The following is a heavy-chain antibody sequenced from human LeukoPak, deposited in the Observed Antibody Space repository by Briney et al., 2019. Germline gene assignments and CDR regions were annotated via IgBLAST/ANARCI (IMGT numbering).Heavy chain of an antibody. CDR3: ARVQWVRGVVIQSLDY. D-gene: IGHD3-10*01. CDR1: GFTFSNYG. Sequence: GGSLRLSCAASGFTFSNYGMHWVRQAPGKGLEWVAVISYDGSNKYYADSVKGRFTISRDNAKNSLYLQMDSLRAEDTAVYYCARVQWVRGVVIQSLDYWGQGALVTVSS. V-gene: IGHV3-30*03. CDR2: ISYDGSNK. J-gene: IGHJ4*02.